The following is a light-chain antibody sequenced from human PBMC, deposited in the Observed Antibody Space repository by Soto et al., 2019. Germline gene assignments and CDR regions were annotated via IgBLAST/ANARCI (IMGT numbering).Light chain of an antibody. CDR3: QQYNNWPPGFT. CDR1: QSVSSN. V-gene: IGKV3-15*01. J-gene: IGKJ3*01. CDR2: GAS. Sequence: EIVMTQSPATLSVSPGERATLSCRASQSVSSNLAWYQQNTGQAPRLLIYGASTRASGIPARFSGSGSGTQFTLTISSLQSEDFAVYYCQQYNNWPPGFTFGPGTKVDIK.